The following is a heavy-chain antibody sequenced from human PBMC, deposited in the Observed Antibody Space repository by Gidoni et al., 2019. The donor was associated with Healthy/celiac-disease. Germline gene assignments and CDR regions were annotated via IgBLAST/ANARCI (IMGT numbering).Heavy chain of an antibody. Sequence: QVQLAQSGAEVKKPGASVKVSCKVSGYTLTELSMHWVRQAPGKGLEWMGGFDPEDGETIYAQKFQGRVTMTEDTSTDTAYMELSSLRSEDTVVYYCATMGTPLTASKYYDYGMDVWGQGTTVTVSS. V-gene: IGHV1-24*01. CDR1: GYTLTELS. D-gene: IGHD7-27*01. J-gene: IGHJ6*02. CDR3: ATMGTPLTASKYYDYGMDV. CDR2: FDPEDGET.